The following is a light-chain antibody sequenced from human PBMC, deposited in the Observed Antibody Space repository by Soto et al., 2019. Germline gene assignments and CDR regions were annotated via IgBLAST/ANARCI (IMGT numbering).Light chain of an antibody. J-gene: IGKJ5*01. Sequence: EIVMTQSPATLSVCAGERATLSCRSSQSVSSNLAWYQQKPGQAPRLLIYGTSTRATGVPARFSGSGSGTDFTLTISSLEPEDVAVYYCQQRSTWPPITFGQGTRLEI. V-gene: IGKV3-15*01. CDR2: GTS. CDR1: QSVSSN. CDR3: QQRSTWPPIT.